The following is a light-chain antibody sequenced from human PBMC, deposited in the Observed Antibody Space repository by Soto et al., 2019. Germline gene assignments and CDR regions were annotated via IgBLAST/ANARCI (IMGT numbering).Light chain of an antibody. J-gene: IGLJ1*01. CDR1: SKDVGNGYDS. CDR3: SSYTTAISPYV. V-gene: IGLV2-14*01. CDR2: EVV. Sequence: QSALTQPASVSGSPGQSITISCTGTSKDVGNGYDSVSWYQRHPGKAPKLIIYEVVNRPSGVSNRFSGSKSGNTASLTISGLQADDAADYYCSSYTTAISPYVFGTGTKVTVL.